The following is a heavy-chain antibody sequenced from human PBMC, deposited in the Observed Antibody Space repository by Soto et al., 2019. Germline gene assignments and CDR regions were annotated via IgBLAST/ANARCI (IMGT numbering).Heavy chain of an antibody. CDR1: GDSFNSYA. CDR2: IIPIFNTA. V-gene: IGHV1-69*01. D-gene: IGHD2-2*01. CDR3: ARVGYCNTTNCLFYYYHYGMDV. J-gene: IGHJ6*02. Sequence: QVQLVQSGAEVKKPGSSVKVSCKASGDSFNSYAISWVRQAPGQGLEWMGGIIPIFNTANHAQKFQARVTMTADESASTAYMEFSGLRSEDTAVYYCARVGYCNTTNCLFYYYHYGMDVWGQGTTVTVS.